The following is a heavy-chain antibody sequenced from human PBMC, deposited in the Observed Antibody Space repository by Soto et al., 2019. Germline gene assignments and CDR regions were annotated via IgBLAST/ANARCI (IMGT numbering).Heavy chain of an antibody. CDR1: GFPFVAYA. Sequence: PGGSLRLSCSASGFPFVAYAMSWFRQAPGKGLEWLRFIRSKSCGTTTEYAASVKGRFTISRDDSKSTAYLQMNSLKTEDTAVYYCTGPPYTSGWCVPPGVDYWGQGALVTVSS. J-gene: IGHJ4*02. D-gene: IGHD6-13*01. V-gene: IGHV3-49*03. CDR2: IRSKSCGTTT. CDR3: TGPPYTSGWCVPPGVDY.